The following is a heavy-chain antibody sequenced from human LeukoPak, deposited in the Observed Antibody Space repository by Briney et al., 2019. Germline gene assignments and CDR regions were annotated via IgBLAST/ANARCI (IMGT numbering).Heavy chain of an antibody. J-gene: IGHJ5*02. Sequence: SETLSLTCTVSGYSISSGYLWGWLRQPPGKGLEWIGSIDGSGSSYYNPSLKSRVTISVDTSKNQFSLNLSSVTAADTAVYYCARLYYYGSGRPPFDLWGQGTLVTVSS. V-gene: IGHV4-38-2*02. CDR2: IDGSGSS. D-gene: IGHD3-10*01. CDR3: ARLYYYGSGRPPFDL. CDR1: GYSISSGYL.